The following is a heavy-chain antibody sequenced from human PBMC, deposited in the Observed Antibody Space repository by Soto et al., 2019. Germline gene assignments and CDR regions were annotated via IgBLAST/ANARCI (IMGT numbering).Heavy chain of an antibody. J-gene: IGHJ4*02. CDR1: GGSISSSSYY. D-gene: IGHD3-10*01. CDR3: ARGGLYYGSGSRYPAY. CDR2: INHSGST. Sequence: SETLSLTCTVSGGSISSSSYYWSWIRQPPGKGLEWIGEINHSGSTNYNPSLKSRVTISVDTSKNQFSLKLSSVTAADTAVYYCARGGLYYGSGSRYPAYWGQGTLVTVSS. V-gene: IGHV4-39*07.